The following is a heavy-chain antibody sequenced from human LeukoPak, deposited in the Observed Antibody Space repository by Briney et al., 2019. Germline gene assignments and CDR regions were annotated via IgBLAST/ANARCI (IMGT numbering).Heavy chain of an antibody. D-gene: IGHD2-15*01. CDR2: INHSGST. V-gene: IGHV4-34*01. Sequence: SETLSLTCAVYGGSLSGYYWSWIRQPPGKGLEWIGEINHSGSTNYNPSLKSRVTISVDTSKNQFSLKLSSVTAADTAVYYCARGAVVVVAATPGSFDYWGQGTLVTVSS. J-gene: IGHJ4*02. CDR3: ARGAVVVVAATPGSFDY. CDR1: GGSLSGYY.